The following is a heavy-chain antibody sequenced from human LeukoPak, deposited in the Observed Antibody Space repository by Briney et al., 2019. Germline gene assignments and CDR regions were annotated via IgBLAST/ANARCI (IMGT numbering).Heavy chain of an antibody. D-gene: IGHD2-2*01. CDR3: AKVVVIAAIRSCYFDY. Sequence: GGSLRLSCAASGFTFSSYGMHWVRQAPGKGLEWVAFIRYDGSNKYYADSVKGRFTISRDNSKNTLYLQMNSLRAEDTAVYYCAKVVVIAAIRSCYFDYRGQGALITV. CDR2: IRYDGSNK. J-gene: IGHJ4*02. V-gene: IGHV3-30*02. CDR1: GFTFSSYG.